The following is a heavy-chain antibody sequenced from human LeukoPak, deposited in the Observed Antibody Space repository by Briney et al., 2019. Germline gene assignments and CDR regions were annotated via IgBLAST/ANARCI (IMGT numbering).Heavy chain of an antibody. Sequence: SETLSLTCTVSGGSISSYYWSWIGQPAGKGLEWIGRIYTSGSTNYNPSLKSRVTMSVDTSKNQFSLKLSSVTAADTAVYYCARGVAGTGEDYFDYWGQGTLVTVSS. CDR2: IYTSGST. J-gene: IGHJ4*02. CDR1: GGSISSYY. CDR3: ARGVAGTGEDYFDY. D-gene: IGHD6-19*01. V-gene: IGHV4-4*07.